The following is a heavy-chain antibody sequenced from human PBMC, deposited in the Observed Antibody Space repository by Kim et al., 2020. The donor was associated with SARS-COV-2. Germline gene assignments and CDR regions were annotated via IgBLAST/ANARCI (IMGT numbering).Heavy chain of an antibody. Sequence: SETLSLTCTVSGGSISSYYWSWIRQPPGKGLEWIGYIYYSGSTNYNPSLKSRVTISVDTSKNQFSLKLSSVTAADTAVYYCARGPQDWAFDIWGQGTMVT. V-gene: IGHV4-59*01. CDR1: GGSISSYY. J-gene: IGHJ3*02. D-gene: IGHD2-15*01. CDR2: IYYSGST. CDR3: ARGPQDWAFDI.